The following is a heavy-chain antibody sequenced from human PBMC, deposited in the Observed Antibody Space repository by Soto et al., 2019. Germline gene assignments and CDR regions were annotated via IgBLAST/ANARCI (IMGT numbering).Heavy chain of an antibody. Sequence: QVQLVQSGAEVKKPGSSLKVSCKASGGTFSSYAISWVRQAPGQGLEWMGGIIPIFGTANYAQKFQGRVTITADESTSTAYMELSSLRSEDTAVYYCARDDARGRPLSGWYAYYFDYWGQGTLVTVSS. D-gene: IGHD6-19*01. J-gene: IGHJ4*02. V-gene: IGHV1-69*01. CDR2: IIPIFGTA. CDR3: ARDDARGRPLSGWYAYYFDY. CDR1: GGTFSSYA.